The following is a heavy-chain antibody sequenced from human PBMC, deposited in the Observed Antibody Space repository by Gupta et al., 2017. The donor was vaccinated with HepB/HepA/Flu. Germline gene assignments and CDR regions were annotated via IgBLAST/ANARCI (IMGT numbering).Heavy chain of an antibody. CDR2: INHSGST. CDR1: GGSFSGYY. D-gene: IGHD3-3*01. J-gene: IGHJ6*03. Sequence: QVQLQQWGAGLLKPSETLSLTCAVYGGSFSGYYWSWIHQPPGKGLEWIGEINHSGSTNYNPSLKSRVTISVDTSKNQFSLKLSSVTAADTAVYYCARGGDYDFWSGYYRPRNYYYYMDVWGKGTTVTVSS. V-gene: IGHV4-34*01. CDR3: ARGGDYDFWSGYYRPRNYYYYMDV.